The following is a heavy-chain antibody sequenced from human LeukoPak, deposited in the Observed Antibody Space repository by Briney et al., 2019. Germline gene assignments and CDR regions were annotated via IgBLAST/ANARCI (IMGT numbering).Heavy chain of an antibody. D-gene: IGHD1-1*01. Sequence: SETLSLTCTVSGGSISSYYWSWIRQPPGKGLEWIGYIYYSGSTNYNPSLKSRVTISVDTSKDQFSLKLSSVTAADTAVYYCARVRGYVMEDYFDYWGQGPLVTVSS. J-gene: IGHJ4*02. CDR2: IYYSGST. V-gene: IGHV4-59*01. CDR1: GGSISSYY. CDR3: ARVRGYVMEDYFDY.